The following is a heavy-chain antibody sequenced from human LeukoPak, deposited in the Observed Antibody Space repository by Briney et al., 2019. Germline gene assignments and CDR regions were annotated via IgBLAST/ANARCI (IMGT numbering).Heavy chain of an antibody. CDR3: ARGKDYSNLNWFDP. CDR1: GGTFSSYA. D-gene: IGHD4-11*01. CDR2: IIPIFGTA. Sequence: ASVKVSCKASGGTFSSYAISWVRQAPGQGLEWMGGIIPIFGTANYAQKFQGRVTITADESTSTAYMELSSLRSEDTAVYYCARGKDYSNLNWFDPWGQGTLVTVSS. J-gene: IGHJ5*02. V-gene: IGHV1-69*13.